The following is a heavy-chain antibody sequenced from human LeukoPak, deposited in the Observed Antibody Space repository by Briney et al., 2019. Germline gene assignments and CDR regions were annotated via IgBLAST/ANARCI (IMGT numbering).Heavy chain of an antibody. D-gene: IGHD1-7*01. CDR1: GGSISSSSYY. CDR2: IYFSGST. J-gene: IGHJ4*02. V-gene: IGHV4-39*01. CDR3: ARRSIGTLDY. Sequence: SETLSLTCTVSGGSISSSSYYWGWIRQPPGKGLEWIGSIYFSGSTYYNASLKSRVTMSVDTSKNQFSLKLSSVTAADTAVYYCARRSIGTLDYWGQGTLVTVSS.